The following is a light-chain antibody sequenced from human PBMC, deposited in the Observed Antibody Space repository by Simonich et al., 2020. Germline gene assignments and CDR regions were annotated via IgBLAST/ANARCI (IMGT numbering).Light chain of an antibody. CDR1: QSVLYSSNTKNS. J-gene: IGKJ4*01. Sequence: DIVMTQSPDSLAVSLGERATINCKSSQSVLYSSNTKNSLAWYQQKPGKPPKLLIYWASTRESGVPDRFRGSGSGTDFTLTISSLQAEDVAVYYCQQYYSTPLTFGGGTKVEIK. CDR3: QQYYSTPLT. CDR2: WAS. V-gene: IGKV4-1*01.